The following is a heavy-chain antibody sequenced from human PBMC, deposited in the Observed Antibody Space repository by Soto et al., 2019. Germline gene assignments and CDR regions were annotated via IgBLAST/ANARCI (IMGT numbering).Heavy chain of an antibody. Sequence: GGSLRLSCVASGFSFSNYCMHWVRQVPGKGLVWVSHINSDGSSTGYADSVKGRFTISRDNANNTLYVQMNSLRAEDTAVYYCARGGDTGARPISFWGQGTQVTVSS. D-gene: IGHD6-6*01. J-gene: IGHJ4*02. CDR1: GFSFSNYC. CDR2: INSDGSST. V-gene: IGHV3-74*01. CDR3: ARGGDTGARPISF.